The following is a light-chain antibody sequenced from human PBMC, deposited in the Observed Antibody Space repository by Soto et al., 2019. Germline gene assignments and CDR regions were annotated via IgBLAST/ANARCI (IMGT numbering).Light chain of an antibody. V-gene: IGKV1-5*01. CDR1: QSVSGW. CDR3: QQYNSYSPET. CDR2: DAS. J-gene: IGKJ1*01. Sequence: DIQMTQSPSTLSASVGDTVSVTCRASQSVSGWLAWYQQKPGEAPKLLIYDASSLESGVPSRFSGSGSGTEFTLTITSLQPDDFATYYCQQYNSYSPETFGQGTKVDIK.